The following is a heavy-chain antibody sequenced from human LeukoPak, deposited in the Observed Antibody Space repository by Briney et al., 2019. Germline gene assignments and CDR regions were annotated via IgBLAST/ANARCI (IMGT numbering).Heavy chain of an antibody. J-gene: IGHJ5*02. D-gene: IGHD3-16*01. CDR3: ARAPLLGNWFDP. Sequence: PSETLSLTCAVYGGSFSGYHWSWIRQPPGKGLEWIGEINHSGSTNYNPSLKSRVTISVDTSKNQFSLKLSSVTAADTAVYYCARAPLLGNWFDPWGQGTLVTVSS. CDR2: INHSGST. V-gene: IGHV4-34*01. CDR1: GGSFSGYH.